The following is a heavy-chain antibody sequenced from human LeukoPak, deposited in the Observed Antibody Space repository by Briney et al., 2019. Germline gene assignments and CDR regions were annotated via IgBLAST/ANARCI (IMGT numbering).Heavy chain of an antibody. V-gene: IGHV3-30*03. D-gene: IGHD2/OR15-2a*01. Sequence: GGSLRLSCAASGFTFSSYSMHWVRQAPGKGLEWVAVISYDGSNKYYADSVKGRFTISRDNSKNTLYLQMNSLRAEDTAVYYCVVIVFDYWGQGTLVTVSS. CDR2: ISYDGSNK. CDR1: GFTFSSYS. CDR3: VVIVFDY. J-gene: IGHJ4*02.